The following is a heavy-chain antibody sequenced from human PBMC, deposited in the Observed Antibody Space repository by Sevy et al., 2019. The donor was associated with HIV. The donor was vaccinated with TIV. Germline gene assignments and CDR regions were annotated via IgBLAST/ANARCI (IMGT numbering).Heavy chain of an antibody. CDR1: GFTFSSYA. Sequence: GGSLRLSCAASGFTFSSYAMHWVRQAPGKGLEWVAVISYDGSNKYYADSVKGRFTISRDNSKNTLYLQMNSLRAEDTAVYYCARLPSPGIAVGAQARGAFDIWGQGTMVTVSS. CDR3: ARLPSPGIAVGAQARGAFDI. D-gene: IGHD6-19*01. CDR2: ISYDGSNK. J-gene: IGHJ3*02. V-gene: IGHV3-30-3*01.